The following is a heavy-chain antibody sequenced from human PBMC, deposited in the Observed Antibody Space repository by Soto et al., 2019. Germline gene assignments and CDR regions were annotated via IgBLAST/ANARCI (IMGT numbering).Heavy chain of an antibody. CDR1: GFTFSDHY. V-gene: IGHV3-72*01. J-gene: IGHJ4*02. CDR2: SKNKADSYTT. CDR3: TVCVLGNDFGAA. D-gene: IGHD3-16*01. Sequence: EVQLVESGGGLVQPGGSLRLSCAASGFTFSDHYMDWVRQAPGKGLEWVGRSKNKADSYTTEYAASVKGRFTISRDGSKNSRYMQMNSLKTENTAGYYCTVCVLGNDFGAAWGQGILVTVSS.